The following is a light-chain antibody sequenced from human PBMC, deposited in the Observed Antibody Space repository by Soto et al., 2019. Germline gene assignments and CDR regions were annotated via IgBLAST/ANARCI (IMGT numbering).Light chain of an antibody. CDR2: GAS. J-gene: IGKJ1*01. CDR3: HQYNNWWT. CDR1: QSVSSN. Sequence: EIVMTQSPATLSVSPGERATLSCRASQSVSSNLAWYQQKPGQAPRLLIYGASTRATGIPARFSGSGSGTEFTLPISSLQSEDLSVYYCHQYNNWWTFGQGTKVEIK. V-gene: IGKV3-15*01.